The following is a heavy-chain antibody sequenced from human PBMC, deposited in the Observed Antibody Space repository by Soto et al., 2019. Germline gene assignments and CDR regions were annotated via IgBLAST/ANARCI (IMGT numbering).Heavy chain of an antibody. D-gene: IGHD5-18*01. J-gene: IGHJ5*02. V-gene: IGHV3-30-3*01. CDR2: ISYDGSNK. Sequence: GGSLRLSCAASGFTFSSYAMHWVRQAPGKGLEWVAVISYDGSNKYYADSVKGRFTISRDNSKNTLYLQMNSLRAEDTAVYYCARDSRQYSYGPNWFHPWGQGTLVTVYS. CDR1: GFTFSSYA. CDR3: ARDSRQYSYGPNWFHP.